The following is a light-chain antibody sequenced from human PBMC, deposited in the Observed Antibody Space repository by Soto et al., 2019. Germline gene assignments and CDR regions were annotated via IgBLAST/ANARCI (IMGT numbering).Light chain of an antibody. V-gene: IGLV2-14*01. J-gene: IGLJ1*01. CDR1: SSDVGAYNS. Sequence: QSVLTQPASVSGSPGQSIAISCTGTSSDVGAYNSVSWYQQYPGKAPKLMIHDVSNRPSGVSNRFSGSKSGSTASLTISGLQAEDEADYYCSSYTSSSSNVLGSGTKVTVL. CDR2: DVS. CDR3: SSYTSSSSNV.